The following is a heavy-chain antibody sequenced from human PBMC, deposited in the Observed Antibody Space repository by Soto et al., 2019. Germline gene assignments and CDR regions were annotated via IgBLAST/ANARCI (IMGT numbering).Heavy chain of an antibody. CDR3: PHERAGNPCYSFYY. CDR1: GFSLTTTGVA. J-gene: IGHJ4*02. Sequence: SGATLVNRTQRLTLTCTLSGFSLTTTGVAVGWMRQPPGKALERLALIYWDDDKRYSPSLKSRLTNTKDTCKTQVLRTMINMELVATAPYYCPHERAGNPCYSFYYWGQGPLVTVSS. CDR2: IYWDDDK. V-gene: IGHV2-5*02. D-gene: IGHD6-25*01.